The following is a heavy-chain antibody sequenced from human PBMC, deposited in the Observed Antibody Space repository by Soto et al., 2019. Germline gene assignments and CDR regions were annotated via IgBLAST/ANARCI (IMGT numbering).Heavy chain of an antibody. Sequence: PSETLSLTCAVSGGSINTDSSWTWVRQPPGKGLEWIGEIHRSRGTNYNSSLKSRVTISIDRSTNHFSLRLYSVTAADTAVYYCASREEARPFWGQGTLVTVSS. CDR1: GGSINTDSS. D-gene: IGHD6-6*01. V-gene: IGHV4-4*02. CDR2: IHRSRGT. J-gene: IGHJ4*02. CDR3: ASREEARPF.